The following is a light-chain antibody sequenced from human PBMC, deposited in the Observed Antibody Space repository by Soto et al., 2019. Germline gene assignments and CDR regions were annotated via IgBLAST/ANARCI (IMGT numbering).Light chain of an antibody. CDR3: QQYNDWPPLT. V-gene: IGKV3D-15*01. CDR1: QSVGSS. Sequence: EIAMTQSPATLSVSPGERATLSCRASQSVGSSLAWYQQKPGQAPRLLIYGASTRATGIPGRFSGSGSGTEFTLTISSLQSEDFAVYYCQQYNDWPPLTFGGGTKVEIK. CDR2: GAS. J-gene: IGKJ4*01.